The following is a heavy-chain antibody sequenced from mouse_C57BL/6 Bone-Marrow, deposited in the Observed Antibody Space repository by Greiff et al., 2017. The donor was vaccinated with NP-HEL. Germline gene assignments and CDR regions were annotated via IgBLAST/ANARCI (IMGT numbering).Heavy chain of an antibody. V-gene: IGHV14-4*01. D-gene: IGHD2-3*01. CDR2: IDPENGDT. CDR3: TNYDGYGGFAY. Sequence: VQLQQSGAELVRPGASVKLSCTASGFNIKDDYMHWVKQRPEQGLEWIGWIDPENGDTEYASKFQGKATITADTSSNTAYLPLSSLTSEDTAVYYCTNYDGYGGFAYWGQGTLVTVSA. J-gene: IGHJ3*01. CDR1: GFNIKDDY.